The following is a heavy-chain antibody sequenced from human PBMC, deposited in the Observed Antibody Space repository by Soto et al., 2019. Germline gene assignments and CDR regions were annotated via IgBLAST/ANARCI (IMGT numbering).Heavy chain of an antibody. CDR3: ARAGYYGSGRNKDYYYYGMDV. D-gene: IGHD3-10*01. CDR2: IKQDGSNK. J-gene: IGHJ6*02. CDR1: GFTFSNYW. Sequence: GGSLRLSCAASGFTFSNYWMSWVRQAPGKGLEWVANIKQDGSNKYFVDSLKGRFTISRDNSKNTLYLQMNSLRAEDTAVYYCARAGYYGSGRNKDYYYYGMDVWGQGTTVTVSS. V-gene: IGHV3-7*01.